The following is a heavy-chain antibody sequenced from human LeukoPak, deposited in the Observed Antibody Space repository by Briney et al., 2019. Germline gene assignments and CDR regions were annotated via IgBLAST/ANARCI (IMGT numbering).Heavy chain of an antibody. D-gene: IGHD2/OR15-2a*01. Sequence: RGSLRLSCAASGFTFSTYAMHWVRQAPGKGLEYVSSITSNGDNTFYANSVKGRFTISRDNSKNTLYLQMNSLRAEDTAIYYCARAVTYRFDPWGQGTQVTVSS. J-gene: IGHJ5*02. V-gene: IGHV3-64*01. CDR2: ITSNGDNT. CDR3: ARAVTYRFDP. CDR1: GFTFSTYA.